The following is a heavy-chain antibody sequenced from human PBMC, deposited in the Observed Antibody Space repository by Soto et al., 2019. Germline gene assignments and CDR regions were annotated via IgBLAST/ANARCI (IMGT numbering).Heavy chain of an antibody. V-gene: IGHV3-9*01. CDR1: GFTFDDYA. D-gene: IGHD3-22*01. CDR2: ISWNSGSI. CDR3: ARLYRVNDSSGYYEGWFDP. J-gene: IGHJ5*02. Sequence: GGSLRLSCAASGFTFDDYAMHWVRQAPGKGLEWVSGISWNSGSIGYADSVKGRFTISRDNAKNSLYLQMNSLRAEDTAVYYCARLYRVNDSSGYYEGWFDPWGQGTLVTVSS.